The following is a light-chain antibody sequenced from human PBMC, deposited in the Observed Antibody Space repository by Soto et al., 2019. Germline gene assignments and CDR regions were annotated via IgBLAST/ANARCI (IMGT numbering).Light chain of an antibody. Sequence: EIVMTQSPATLSVSPGESATLSCRASQSVSSKLAWYQQKPGQAPRLLIYGASTRATGIPARFSGSGSGTDFTLTISRLQPEDFAVYYCQQYGSSQWTFGQGTKVEIK. CDR2: GAS. V-gene: IGKV3-15*01. CDR1: QSVSSK. CDR3: QQYGSSQWT. J-gene: IGKJ1*01.